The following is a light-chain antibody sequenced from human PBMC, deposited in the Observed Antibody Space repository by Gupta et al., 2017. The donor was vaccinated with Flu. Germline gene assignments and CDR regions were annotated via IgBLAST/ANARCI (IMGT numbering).Light chain of an antibody. V-gene: IGLV2-14*01. CDR3: SSYSGGTTLYV. CDR1: NSDVGGYNF. Sequence: QSALTQPASVSGSPGQSVTISCTGTNSDVGGYNFVSWYQQHPGKAPKLMIFEVTNRPSGVSSRFSGSKSGNTASLTISGLQTEDEADYYCSSYSGGTTLYVFGSGTKVTVL. CDR2: EVT. J-gene: IGLJ1*01.